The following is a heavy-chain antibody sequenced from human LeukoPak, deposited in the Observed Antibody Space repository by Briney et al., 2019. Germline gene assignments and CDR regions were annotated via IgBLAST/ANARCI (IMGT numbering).Heavy chain of an antibody. CDR1: GFTFSSYA. CDR2: ISGSGGST. CDR3: GKRLEGLTYRAEYFQP. J-gene: IGHJ1*01. V-gene: IGHV3-23*01. Sequence: GGSLRLSCAASGFTFSSYAMSWVRQAPGKGLEWVSAISGSGGSTYYADSVKGRFTISRDNSKNTLYLQMNSLRAEDKAVNYCGKRLEGLTYRAEYFQPWGPGTLVTVSS. D-gene: IGHD3-3*01.